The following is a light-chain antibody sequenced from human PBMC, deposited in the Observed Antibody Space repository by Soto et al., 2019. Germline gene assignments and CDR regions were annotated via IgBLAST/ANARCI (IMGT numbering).Light chain of an antibody. Sequence: QAVVTQPASVSVSPGQSITISCTGTSSDVGDYNFVSWYQQHPGKAPKLMIYKVNNRPSGVSSRFSGSKSGNTASLTISAVQADDEADYFCSSYTSTSSLVLFGGGTKLTVL. CDR2: KVN. CDR1: SSDVGDYNF. CDR3: SSYTSTSSLVL. J-gene: IGLJ2*01. V-gene: IGLV2-14*01.